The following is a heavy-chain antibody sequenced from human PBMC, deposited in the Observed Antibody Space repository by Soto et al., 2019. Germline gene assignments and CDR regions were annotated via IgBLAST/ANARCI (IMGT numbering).Heavy chain of an antibody. CDR3: ARGLRPLLRFLGFDY. J-gene: IGHJ4*02. D-gene: IGHD3-3*01. CDR2: IYYSGST. Sequence: RSLTCTVSGGSISSGGYYWSWIRQHPGKGLEWIGYIYYSGSTYYNPSLKSRVTISVDTSKNQFSLKLSSVTAADTAVYYCARGLRPLLRFLGFDYWGQGTLVTVSS. V-gene: IGHV4-31*03. CDR1: GGSISSGGYY.